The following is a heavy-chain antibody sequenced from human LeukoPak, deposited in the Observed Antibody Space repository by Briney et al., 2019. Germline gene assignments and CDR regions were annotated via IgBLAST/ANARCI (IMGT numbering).Heavy chain of an antibody. V-gene: IGHV4-39*01. D-gene: IGHD6-13*01. CDR3: ARLFSSSWYRGAFDL. Sequence: SETLSLTCTVSGGSISSSSYYWGWIRQPPGKGLEWIGSIYYSGNTYYNPSLKSRVTISVDTSKNQFSLRLSSVTAADTAVYYCARLFSSSWYRGAFDLWGQGTMVTVSS. CDR2: IYYSGNT. CDR1: GGSISSSSYY. J-gene: IGHJ3*01.